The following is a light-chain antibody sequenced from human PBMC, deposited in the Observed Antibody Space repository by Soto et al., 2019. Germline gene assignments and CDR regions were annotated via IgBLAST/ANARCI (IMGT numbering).Light chain of an antibody. CDR2: NNS. Sequence: QSVLTQPPSASGTPGQMVTISGSGSSPNIGSNTVNWYQQLPGMAPKLLIYNNSLRPSGVPDRFSGSKSGTSASLAISGLQSEDEADYYCAAWDDSLRGLEFGGGTKLTVL. J-gene: IGLJ2*01. V-gene: IGLV1-44*01. CDR1: SPNIGSNT. CDR3: AAWDDSLRGLE.